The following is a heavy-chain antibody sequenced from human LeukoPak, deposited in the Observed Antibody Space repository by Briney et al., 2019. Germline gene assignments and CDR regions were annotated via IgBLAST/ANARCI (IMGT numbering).Heavy chain of an antibody. Sequence: SETLSLTCTVSGGSISNYRWSWIRQAAGNGLEWIGRIYPSGTTYYNPSLESRVTLSVDTSKNQFSLKLSSLTAADTAVYYCAREAGGYEDYWGQGTLVTVSS. V-gene: IGHV4-4*07. CDR3: AREAGGYEDY. D-gene: IGHD5-12*01. J-gene: IGHJ4*02. CDR2: IYPSGTT. CDR1: GGSISNYR.